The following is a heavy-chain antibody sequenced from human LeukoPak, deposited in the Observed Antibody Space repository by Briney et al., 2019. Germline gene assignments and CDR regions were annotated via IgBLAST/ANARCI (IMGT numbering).Heavy chain of an antibody. J-gene: IGHJ4*02. CDR1: GFTFGDYA. CDR2: IRSKAYGGTT. Sequence: GGSLRLSCTASGFTFGDYAMSWFRQAPGKGLEWVGFIRSKAYGGTTEYAASVKGRFTISRDDSKSIAYLQMNSLKTEDTAVYYCTRQWTVAGTDYFDYWGQGTLVTVPS. CDR3: TRQWTVAGTDYFDY. D-gene: IGHD6-19*01. V-gene: IGHV3-49*03.